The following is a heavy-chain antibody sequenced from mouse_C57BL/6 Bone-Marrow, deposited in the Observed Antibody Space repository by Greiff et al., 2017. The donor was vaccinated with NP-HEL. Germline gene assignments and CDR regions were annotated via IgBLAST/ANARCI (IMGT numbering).Heavy chain of an antibody. CDR2: IDPNSGGT. D-gene: IGHD2-4*01. Sequence: QVQLKQPGAELVKPGASVKLSCKASGYTFTSYWMHWVKQRPGRGLEWIGRIDPNSGGTKYNEKFKSKATLTVDKPSSTAYMQLSSLTSEDSAVYYCARRGIYYDYDVDYWGQGTTLTVSS. CDR3: ARRGIYYDYDVDY. V-gene: IGHV1-72*01. J-gene: IGHJ2*01. CDR1: GYTFTSYW.